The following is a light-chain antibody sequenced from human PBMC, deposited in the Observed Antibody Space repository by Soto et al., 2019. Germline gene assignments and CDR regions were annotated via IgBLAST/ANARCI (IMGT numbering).Light chain of an antibody. CDR1: QDIRNF. Sequence: DIQMTQSPTSLSASVGDRVTITCRARQDIRNFVAWYQQKPGKAPKLLIYAASTLQSGVPSRFSGSGSGTDFTLTINCLQHEDVATYSCQKYSSVPVFGPGTKVEIK. CDR2: AAS. CDR3: QKYSSVPV. J-gene: IGKJ3*01. V-gene: IGKV1-27*01.